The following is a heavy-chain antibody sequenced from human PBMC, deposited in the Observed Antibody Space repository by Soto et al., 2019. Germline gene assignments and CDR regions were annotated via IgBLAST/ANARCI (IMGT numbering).Heavy chain of an antibody. Sequence: ASVKVSCKASGGTFSSYAISWVRQAPGQRLEWMGWINAGNGNTKYSQKFQGRVTITRDTSASTAYMELSSLRSEDTAVYYCARGARLRRSSSAGTYFDYWGQGTLVTVSS. D-gene: IGHD6-6*01. CDR3: ARGARLRRSSSAGTYFDY. CDR2: INAGNGNT. CDR1: GGTFSSYA. V-gene: IGHV1-3*01. J-gene: IGHJ4*02.